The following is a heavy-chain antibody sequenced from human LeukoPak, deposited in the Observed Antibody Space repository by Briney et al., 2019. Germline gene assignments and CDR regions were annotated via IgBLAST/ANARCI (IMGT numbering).Heavy chain of an antibody. Sequence: SETLSLTCTVSGGSISSYYWSWIRQPPGKGLEWIGYIYYSGSTNYNPSLKSRVTTSVDTSKIQFSLKLSSVTAADTSVYDCARLIAARYYFDYWGQGTLVTVSS. J-gene: IGHJ4*02. CDR2: IYYSGST. D-gene: IGHD6-25*01. CDR3: ARLIAARYYFDY. V-gene: IGHV4-59*08. CDR1: GGSISSYY.